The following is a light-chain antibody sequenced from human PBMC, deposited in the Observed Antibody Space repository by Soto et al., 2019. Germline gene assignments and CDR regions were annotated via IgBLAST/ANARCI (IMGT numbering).Light chain of an antibody. Sequence: EIVMTQSPATLSVSPGEGATLSCRASQSVSSKLAWYQQKPGQAPRLLIYGASTRATGIPARFSGSGSGTDFTLIISSRQSEDSAVYYCQQYNSWLWTFGQGTKVEIK. CDR2: GAS. CDR1: QSVSSK. V-gene: IGKV3-15*01. J-gene: IGKJ1*01. CDR3: QQYNSWLWT.